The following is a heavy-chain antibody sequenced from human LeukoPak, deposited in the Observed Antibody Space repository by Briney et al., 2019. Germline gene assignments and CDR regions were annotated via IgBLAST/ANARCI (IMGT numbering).Heavy chain of an antibody. CDR1: GFTFSSYA. J-gene: IGHJ4*02. D-gene: IGHD3-10*01. CDR3: AKDYQAHYYGSGCYYANFDY. Sequence: GGSLRLSCAASGFTFSSYAMSWVRQAPGKGLEWVSAISGSGGSTYYADSVKGRFTISRDNSKNTLYLQMNSLRAEDTAVYYCAKDYQAHYYGSGCYYANFDYWGQGTLVTVSS. V-gene: IGHV3-23*01. CDR2: ISGSGGST.